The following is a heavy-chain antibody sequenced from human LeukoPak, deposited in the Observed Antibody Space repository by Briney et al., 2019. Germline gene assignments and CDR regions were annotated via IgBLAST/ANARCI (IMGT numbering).Heavy chain of an antibody. V-gene: IGHV3-23*01. CDR1: GFTFSSYA. D-gene: IGHD6-13*01. Sequence: SGGSLRLSCAASGFTFSSYAMSWVRQAPGEGLEWVSAISGSGGSTYHADSVKGRFTISRDNSKNTLYLQMNSLGAEDTAVYYCAKDFSGIAAAEFDCWGQGTLVTVSS. CDR3: AKDFSGIAAAEFDC. CDR2: ISGSGGST. J-gene: IGHJ4*02.